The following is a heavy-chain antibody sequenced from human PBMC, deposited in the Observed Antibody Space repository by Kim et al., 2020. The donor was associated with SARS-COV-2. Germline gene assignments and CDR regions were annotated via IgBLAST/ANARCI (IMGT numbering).Heavy chain of an antibody. Sequence: GGSLRLSCAASGFTFSSYAMHWVRQAPGKGLEWVAVISYDGSNKYYADSVKGRFTISRDNSKNTLYLQMNSLRAEDTAVYYCARDGLSGYSYGHGGCGYWGQGTLVTVSS. CDR1: GFTFSSYA. CDR2: ISYDGSNK. CDR3: ARDGLSGYSYGHGGCGY. V-gene: IGHV3-30*04. D-gene: IGHD5-18*01. J-gene: IGHJ4*02.